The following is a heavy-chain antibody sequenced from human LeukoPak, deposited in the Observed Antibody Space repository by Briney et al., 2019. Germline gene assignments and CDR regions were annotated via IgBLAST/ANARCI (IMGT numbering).Heavy chain of an antibody. J-gene: IGHJ4*02. CDR3: ARLIAVAGTNFDY. CDR2: ISAYNGNT. Sequence: GASVKVSCKSSVYTFTSYGISWVRQAPGQGLEWMGWISAYNGNTNYAQKLQGRVTMATDTSTSTAYMELRSLRSDDSAVYYCARLIAVAGTNFDYWGQGTLVTVSS. V-gene: IGHV1-18*01. D-gene: IGHD6-19*01. CDR1: VYTFTSYG.